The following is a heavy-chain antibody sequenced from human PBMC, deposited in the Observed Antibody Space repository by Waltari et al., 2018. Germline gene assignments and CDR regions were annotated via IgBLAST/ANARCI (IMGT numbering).Heavy chain of an antibody. Sequence: QVQLQESGPGLVKPSETLSLTCTVSGGPISSHYWSWIRQPPGKGLEWIGYIYYSGSTNYNPSLKSRVTISVDTSKNQFSLKLSSVTAADTAVYYCARLEDYWGQGTLVTVSS. CDR2: IYYSGST. J-gene: IGHJ4*02. CDR1: GGPISSHY. V-gene: IGHV4-59*11. CDR3: ARLEDY.